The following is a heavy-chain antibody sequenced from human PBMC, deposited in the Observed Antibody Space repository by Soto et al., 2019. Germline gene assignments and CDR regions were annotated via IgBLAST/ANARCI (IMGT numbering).Heavy chain of an antibody. J-gene: IGHJ4*02. CDR1: GFTFSSYA. V-gene: IGHV3-23*01. D-gene: IGHD3-3*01. CDR3: AKRGGGDFWSGYYYFDY. CDR2: ISGSGGST. Sequence: GGSLRLSCAASGFTFSSYAMSWVRQAPGKGLEWVSAISGSGGSTYYADSVKGRFTISRDNSKNTLYLQMNSLRAEDTAVYYCAKRGGGDFWSGYYYFDYWGQGTLVTVSS.